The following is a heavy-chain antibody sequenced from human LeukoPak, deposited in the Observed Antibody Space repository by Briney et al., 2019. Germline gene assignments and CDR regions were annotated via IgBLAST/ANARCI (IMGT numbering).Heavy chain of an antibody. CDR1: GFTFSSYS. CDR2: ISSSSSYI. V-gene: IGHV3-21*01. CDR3: ASSRYDSSRGY. J-gene: IGHJ4*02. Sequence: GGSLRLSCAASGFTFSSYSMNWVRQAPGKGLEWVSPISSSSSYIYYADSVKGRFTISRDNAKNSLYLQMNSLRAEDTAVYYCASSRYDSSRGYWGQGTLVTVSS. D-gene: IGHD3-22*01.